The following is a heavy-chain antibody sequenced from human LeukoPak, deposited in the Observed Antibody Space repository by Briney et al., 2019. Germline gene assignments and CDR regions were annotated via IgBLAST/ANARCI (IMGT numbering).Heavy chain of an antibody. Sequence: ASVKVSCKASGYTFTGYYMHWVRQATGQGLEWMGRINPNSGGTNYAQKFQGRVTMTRDTSISTAYMELSRLRSDDTAVYYCARWEGILAFDYYYYMDVWGKGTTVTVSS. V-gene: IGHV1-2*06. D-gene: IGHD3-9*01. CDR2: INPNSGGT. CDR1: GYTFTGYY. CDR3: ARWEGILAFDYYYYMDV. J-gene: IGHJ6*03.